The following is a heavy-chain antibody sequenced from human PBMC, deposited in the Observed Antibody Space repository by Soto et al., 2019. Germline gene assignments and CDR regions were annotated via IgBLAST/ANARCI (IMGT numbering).Heavy chain of an antibody. Sequence: SETLSLTCGVSGGSISPINWWNWVRQPPGKGLEWIGDIYHTGTTNYNPSLESRVTLSIDKSKNQFFLNLTSVTAADTAVYHCARDLVYYYDSSGYSPYYGMDVWGQGTTVTVSS. D-gene: IGHD3-22*01. J-gene: IGHJ6*02. CDR2: IYHTGTT. CDR3: ARDLVYYYDSSGYSPYYGMDV. CDR1: GGSISPINW. V-gene: IGHV4-4*02.